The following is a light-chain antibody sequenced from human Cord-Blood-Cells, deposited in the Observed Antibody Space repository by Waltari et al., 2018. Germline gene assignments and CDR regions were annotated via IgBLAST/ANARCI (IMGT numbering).Light chain of an antibody. J-gene: IGLJ2*01. CDR3: CSYAGSYTLV. V-gene: IGLV2-11*01. Sequence: QPALTQPRPVSGSPGQSVTISRTGTSRDVGGYNNVFWYQQHPGKAPKLMLYDVSKRPSGVPDRFSGSKSGNTASLTISGLQAEDEADYYCCSYAGSYTLVFGGGTKLTVL. CDR2: DVS. CDR1: SRDVGGYNN.